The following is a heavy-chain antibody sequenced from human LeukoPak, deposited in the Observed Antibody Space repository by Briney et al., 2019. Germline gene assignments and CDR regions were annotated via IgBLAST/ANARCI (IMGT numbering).Heavy chain of an antibody. CDR2: IYSGGST. V-gene: IGHV3-53*01. Sequence: GGSLRLSCAASGFTVSSNYMSWVRQAPGKGLEWVSVIYSGGSTYYADSVKGRFTISRDNAKNSLYLQMNSLRAEDTAVYYCATKNWFDPWGQGTLVTVSS. J-gene: IGHJ5*02. CDR3: ATKNWFDP. CDR1: GFTVSSNY.